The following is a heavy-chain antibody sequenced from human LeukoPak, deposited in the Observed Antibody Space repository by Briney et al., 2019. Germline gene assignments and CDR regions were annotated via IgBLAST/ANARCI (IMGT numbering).Heavy chain of an antibody. V-gene: IGHV3-73*01. CDR1: GFTFSGSA. J-gene: IGHJ5*01. D-gene: IGHD2-15*01. CDR3: TRDRGTYNWFDS. CDR2: IDKKDNLYAT. Sequence: GGSLRLSCAASGFTFSGSAVHWVRQSSGKGLEWVGHIDKKDNLYATAYAESVKGRFTISRDDSKDTAFLHMDSLKTEDTALYYCTRDRGTYNWFDSWGQGTLVTVSS.